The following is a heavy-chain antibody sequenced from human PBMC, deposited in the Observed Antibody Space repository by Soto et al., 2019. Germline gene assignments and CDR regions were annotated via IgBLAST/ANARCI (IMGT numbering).Heavy chain of an antibody. Sequence: QVQLQQWGAGLLKPSETLSLTCAVYGGSFSGYYWSWIRQPPGKGLEWIGEINHSGSTNYNPSLKSRVTIPVDTSKNQFSLKLSAVTAADTAVYYCARGHYGSGSQQRADYDYWGQGTLVTVSS. D-gene: IGHD3-10*01. CDR3: ARGHYGSGSQQRADYDY. J-gene: IGHJ4*02. V-gene: IGHV4-34*01. CDR2: INHSGST. CDR1: GGSFSGYY.